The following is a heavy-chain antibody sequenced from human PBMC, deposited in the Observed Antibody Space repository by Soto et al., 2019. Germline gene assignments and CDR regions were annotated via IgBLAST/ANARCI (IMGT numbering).Heavy chain of an antibody. D-gene: IGHD6-13*01. V-gene: IGHV1-69*13. CDR1: GGTFSSYA. Sequence: SVKVSCKASGGTFSSYAISWVRQAPGQGLEWIGGIIPIFGTANYAQKFQGRVTITADESTSTAYMELSSLRSEDTAVYYCARADSSHYSFDYWGQGTLVTVSS. J-gene: IGHJ4*02. CDR3: ARADSSHYSFDY. CDR2: IIPIFGTA.